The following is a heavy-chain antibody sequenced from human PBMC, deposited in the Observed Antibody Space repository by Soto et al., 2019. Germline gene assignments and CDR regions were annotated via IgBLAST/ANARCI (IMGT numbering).Heavy chain of an antibody. Sequence: GESLKISCKVSGYSFTSYWIGWVRQMPGKGLEWMGIIYPGDSDTRYSPSFQGQVTISADKSISTAYLQWSSLKASDTAMYYCARTAVGWFGELGEYYFDYWGQGTLVTVSS. CDR1: GYSFTSYW. CDR2: IYPGDSDT. J-gene: IGHJ4*02. V-gene: IGHV5-51*01. D-gene: IGHD3-10*01. CDR3: ARTAVGWFGELGEYYFDY.